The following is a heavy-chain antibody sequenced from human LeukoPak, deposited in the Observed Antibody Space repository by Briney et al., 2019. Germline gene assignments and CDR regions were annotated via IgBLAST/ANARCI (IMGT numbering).Heavy chain of an antibody. V-gene: IGHV4-38-2*02. CDR2: FHYSGST. CDR3: ARGFLNSAFDF. J-gene: IGHJ3*01. Sequence: SETLSLTCSVSGYSISSAYYWGWIRPPPGKGLEWIGTFHYSGSTSYNPSLESRVTISVDSSKNQFSLKLNSVTAADTAVYYCARGFLNSAFDFWGHGTVVTVSS. D-gene: IGHD2/OR15-2a*01. CDR1: GYSISSAYY.